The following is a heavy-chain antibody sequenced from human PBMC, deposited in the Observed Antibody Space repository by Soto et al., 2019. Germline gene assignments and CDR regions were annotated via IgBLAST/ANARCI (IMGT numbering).Heavy chain of an antibody. CDR3: ATQVDTAMGFGMDV. J-gene: IGHJ6*02. V-gene: IGHV5-10-1*01. CDR2: IDPSDSYT. CDR1: GYSFTSYW. Sequence: LGESLKISCKGSGYSFTSYWTSWVRQMPGKGLEWMGRIDPSDSYTNYSPSFQGHVTISADKSISTAYLQWSSLKASDTAMYYCATQVDTAMGFGMDVWGQGTTVTVSS. D-gene: IGHD5-18*01.